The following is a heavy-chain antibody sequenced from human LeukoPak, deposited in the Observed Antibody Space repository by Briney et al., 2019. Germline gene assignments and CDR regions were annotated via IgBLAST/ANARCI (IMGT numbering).Heavy chain of an antibody. CDR2: IYYSGST. D-gene: IGHD6-13*01. Sequence: SETLSLTCTVSGGSISSSSYYWGWIRQPPGKGLEWIGYIYYSGSTNYNPSLKSRVTISVDTSKNQFSLKLSSVTAADTAVYYCARDGLGGQQLPPSLYWYFDLWGRGTLVTVSS. CDR1: GGSISSSSYY. V-gene: IGHV4-61*01. J-gene: IGHJ2*01. CDR3: ARDGLGGQQLPPSLYWYFDL.